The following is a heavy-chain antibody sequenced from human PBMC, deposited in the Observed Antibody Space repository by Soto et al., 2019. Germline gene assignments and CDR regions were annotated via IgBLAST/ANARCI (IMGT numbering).Heavy chain of an antibody. J-gene: IGHJ4*02. CDR2: IRSQAYGGTT. V-gene: IGHV3-49*01. CDR1: GFTFGDYA. CDR3: SRVYYDFWSAHSGY. Sequence: GGSLRLSCIASGFTFGDYAVSWFRQAPGKGLEWVGLIRSQAYGGTTEYAASVKGRFSISRDGSKSIAYLQMNSLKTEDTAVYYCSRVYYDFWSAHSGYWGQGTLVTVSS. D-gene: IGHD3-3*01.